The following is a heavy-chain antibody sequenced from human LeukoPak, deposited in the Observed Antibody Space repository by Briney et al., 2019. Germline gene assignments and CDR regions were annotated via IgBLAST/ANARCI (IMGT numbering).Heavy chain of an antibody. CDR2: IYHSGST. J-gene: IGHJ3*02. Sequence: SGTLSLTCAVSGGSISSGGYSWSWIRQPPGKGLEWIGYIYHSGSTYYNPSLKSRVTISVDRSKNQFSLKLSSVTAADTAVYYCARASGYSGYEGDAFDIWGQGTMVTLSS. CDR1: GGSISSGGYS. V-gene: IGHV4-30-2*01. D-gene: IGHD5-12*01. CDR3: ARASGYSGYEGDAFDI.